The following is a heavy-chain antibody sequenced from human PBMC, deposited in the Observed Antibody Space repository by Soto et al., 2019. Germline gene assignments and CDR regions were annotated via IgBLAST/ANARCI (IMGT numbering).Heavy chain of an antibody. D-gene: IGHD3-22*01. V-gene: IGHV3-7*01. CDR2: IKQDGSEK. J-gene: IGHJ3*02. CDR1: GFTFSSYW. Sequence: GGSLRLSCAASGFTFSSYWMSWVRQAPGKGLEWVANIKQDGSEKYYVDSVKGRFTISRDNAKNSLYLQMNSLRAEDTAVYYYARWDYYDSSGSFSDAFDIWGQGTMVIVSS. CDR3: ARWDYYDSSGSFSDAFDI.